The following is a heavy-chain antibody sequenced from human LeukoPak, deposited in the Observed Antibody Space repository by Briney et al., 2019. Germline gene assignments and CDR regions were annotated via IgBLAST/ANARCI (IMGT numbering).Heavy chain of an antibody. J-gene: IGHJ6*02. Sequence: VGSLRLSCAASGFTFSDSWMSWVRQAPGKGLEWVANMNQDGSAKAYVDSVKGRLTISRDNARSSLYLQMRSLRPEDTAVYYCATYTHWVAGDVWGQGTTVTVSS. D-gene: IGHD3-16*01. CDR3: ATYTHWVAGDV. V-gene: IGHV3-7*01. CDR2: MNQDGSAK. CDR1: GFTFSDSW.